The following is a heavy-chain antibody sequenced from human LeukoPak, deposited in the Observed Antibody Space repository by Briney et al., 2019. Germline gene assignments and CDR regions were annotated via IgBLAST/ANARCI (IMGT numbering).Heavy chain of an antibody. CDR3: AKGLEDYYGSGSYY. J-gene: IGHJ4*02. D-gene: IGHD3-10*01. Sequence: PGGSLRLSCVASGFTFSSYAMSWVRQAPGKGLEWVSGISGSGSNKDYADSVKGRFTISRDNSKSMLYLQMNSLRAEDTAVYYYAKGLEDYYGSGSYYWGQGTLVTVSS. V-gene: IGHV3-23*01. CDR2: ISGSGSNK. CDR1: GFTFSSYA.